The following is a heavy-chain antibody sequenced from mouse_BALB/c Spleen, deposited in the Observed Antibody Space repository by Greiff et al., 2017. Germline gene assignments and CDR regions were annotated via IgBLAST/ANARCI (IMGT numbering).Heavy chain of an antibody. CDR3: ARMDSGAY. CDR1: GYSITSDYA. J-gene: IGHJ3*01. V-gene: IGHV3-2*02. D-gene: IGHD4-1*01. Sequence: EVQLQESGPGLVKPSQSLSLTCTVTGYSITSDYAWNWIRQFPGNKLEWMGYISYSGSTSYNPSLKSRISITRDTSKNQFFLQLNSVTTEDTATYYCARMDSGAYWGQGTLVTVSA. CDR2: ISYSGST.